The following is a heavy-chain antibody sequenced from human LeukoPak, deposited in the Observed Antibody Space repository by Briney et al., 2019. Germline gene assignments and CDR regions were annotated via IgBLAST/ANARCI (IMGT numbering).Heavy chain of an antibody. Sequence: PGASLRLSCVASGFSNYAMGWVRQAPGKGLEWVSAITGSGGNTYYADSVKGRFTISRDNSKNTVFLQMNSLRAEDTAVYYCAKWGDYDVLTGYYVSDYWGQGTLVTVSS. CDR3: AKWGDYDVLTGYYVSDY. D-gene: IGHD3-9*01. CDR2: ITGSGGNT. CDR1: GFSNYA. J-gene: IGHJ4*02. V-gene: IGHV3-23*01.